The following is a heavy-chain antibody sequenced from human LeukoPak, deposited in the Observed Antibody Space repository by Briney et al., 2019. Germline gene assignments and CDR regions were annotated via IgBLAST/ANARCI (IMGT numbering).Heavy chain of an antibody. CDR1: GYTFTSYY. D-gene: IGHD2-15*01. CDR2: INPSGGST. J-gene: IGHJ4*02. V-gene: IGHV1-46*01. CDR3: ARDEPNCSGGSCYSSYYFDY. Sequence: ASVKVSCKASGYTFTSYYIHWVRPAPGQGLEWMGIINPSGGSTSFPQKFQGRVTMTRDTSTSTVYMELSSLRSEDTAVYYCARDEPNCSGGSCYSSYYFDYWGQGTLVTVSS.